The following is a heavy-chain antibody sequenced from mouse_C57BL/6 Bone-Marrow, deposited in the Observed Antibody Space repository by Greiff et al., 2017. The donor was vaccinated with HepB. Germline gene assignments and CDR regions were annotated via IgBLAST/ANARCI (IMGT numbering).Heavy chain of an antibody. D-gene: IGHD1-1*01. J-gene: IGHJ1*03. Sequence: EVQGVESGGGLVQPGGSLKLSCAASGFTFSDYYMYWVRQTPEKRLEWVAYISNGGGSTYYPDTVKGRFTISRDNAKNTLYLQMSRLKSEDTAMYYCARRGITTVVATRYFDVWGTGTTVTVSS. CDR2: ISNGGGST. V-gene: IGHV5-12*01. CDR1: GFTFSDYY. CDR3: ARRGITTVVATRYFDV.